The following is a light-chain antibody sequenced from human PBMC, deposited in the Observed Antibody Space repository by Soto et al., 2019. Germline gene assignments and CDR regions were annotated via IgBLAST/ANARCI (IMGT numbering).Light chain of an antibody. J-gene: IGKJ4*01. Sequence: ELVLTQSPGTLSLSPWERATLSCRASQSVSSSYLAWYQQKPGQAPRLLIYGASSRATGIPDRFSGSGSGTDFTLTISSLEPEDFAVYYCQQRSNWPPESLTFGGGTKVDI. CDR2: GAS. V-gene: IGKV3D-20*02. CDR3: QQRSNWPPESLT. CDR1: QSVSSSY.